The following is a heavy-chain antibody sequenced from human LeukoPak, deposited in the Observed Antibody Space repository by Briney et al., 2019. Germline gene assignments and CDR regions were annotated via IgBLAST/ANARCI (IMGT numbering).Heavy chain of an antibody. CDR3: ARGGRVGSGWYYFDY. D-gene: IGHD6-19*01. V-gene: IGHV4-59*11. Sequence: PSETLSLTCTDSGGSISSHYWSWIRQPPGKGLEWIAYIYYSGSTNYNPSLKSRVTISVDTSKNQFSLKLSSVTAADTAVYYCARGGRVGSGWYYFDYWGQGTLVTVSS. CDR2: IYYSGST. J-gene: IGHJ4*02. CDR1: GGSISSHY.